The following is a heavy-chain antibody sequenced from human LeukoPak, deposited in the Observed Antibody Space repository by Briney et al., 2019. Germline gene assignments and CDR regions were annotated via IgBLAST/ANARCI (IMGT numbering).Heavy chain of an antibody. CDR3: ASSFYGSGSYSFHY. Sequence: GGSLRLSCAASGFTFSSYSMNWVRQAPGKGLEWVSSISSSSSYIYYADSVKGRFTISRDNAKDSLYLQMNSLRAEDTAVYYFASSFYGSGSYSFHYWGQGPLVTVSS. CDR1: GFTFSSYS. D-gene: IGHD3-10*01. CDR2: ISSSSSYI. J-gene: IGHJ4*02. V-gene: IGHV3-21*01.